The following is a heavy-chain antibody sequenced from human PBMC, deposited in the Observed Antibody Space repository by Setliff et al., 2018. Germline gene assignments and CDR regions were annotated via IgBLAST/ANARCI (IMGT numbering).Heavy chain of an antibody. CDR2: IKQDGSNT. J-gene: IGHJ4*02. CDR3: AREIWDFYDDSWSGSSDY. Sequence: PGGSLRFSCAASGFSLSNYWMSWVRQAPGKGLEWVADIKQDGSNTYYGDSVKGRFTISRDNAKNSLFLQMNSLRGEDTAMYYCAREIWDFYDDSWSGSSDYWGQGTLVTVSS. V-gene: IGHV3-7*03. CDR1: GFSLSNYW. D-gene: IGHD3-3*01.